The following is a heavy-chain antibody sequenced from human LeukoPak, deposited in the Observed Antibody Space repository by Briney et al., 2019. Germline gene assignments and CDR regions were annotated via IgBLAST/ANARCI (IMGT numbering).Heavy chain of an antibody. Sequence: SETLSLTCTVSGGSISFPYYWSWIRQPPGKGLEWIGYIYYTGSTYYNPSLKSRVTMSVDTSKNQFSLKLSSVTAADTAVYYCARVGHSSWHPVNYGMDVWGQGTTVTVSS. J-gene: IGHJ6*02. V-gene: IGHV4-59*12. CDR2: IYYTGST. CDR1: GGSISFPYY. D-gene: IGHD6-13*01. CDR3: ARVGHSSWHPVNYGMDV.